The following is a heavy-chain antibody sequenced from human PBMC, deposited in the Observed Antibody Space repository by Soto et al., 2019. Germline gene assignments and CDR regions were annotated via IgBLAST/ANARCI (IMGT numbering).Heavy chain of an antibody. J-gene: IGHJ4*02. CDR1: GFTFSSYA. V-gene: IGHV3-23*01. CDR2: ISGSGGST. CDR3: AGDFWSAIMGDY. D-gene: IGHD3-3*01. Sequence: GGSLRLSCAASGFTFSSYAMSWVRQAPGKGLEWVSAISGSGGSTYYADSVKGRFTISRDNSKNTLYLQMNSLRAEDTAVYYCAGDFWSAIMGDYWGQGTLVTVSS.